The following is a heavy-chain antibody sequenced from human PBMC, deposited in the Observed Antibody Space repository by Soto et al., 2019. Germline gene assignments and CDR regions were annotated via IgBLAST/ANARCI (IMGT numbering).Heavy chain of an antibody. CDR3: ARDHRGGTDAFDI. CDR1: GYTFTSFG. D-gene: IGHD2-15*01. Sequence: QVQLVQSGAEVTKPGASVKVSCKASGYTFTSFGISWVRQAPGQGLEWMGWISAYNGNTNYAENLQGRVTMTTDTTTSTAYMELRSLRSYYTAVYYCARDHRGGTDAFDIWGQGTMVTVSS. J-gene: IGHJ3*02. CDR2: ISAYNGNT. V-gene: IGHV1-18*01.